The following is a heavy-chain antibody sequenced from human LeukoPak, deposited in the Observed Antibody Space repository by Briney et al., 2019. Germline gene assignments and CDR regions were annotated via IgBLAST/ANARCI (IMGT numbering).Heavy chain of an antibody. J-gene: IGHJ6*02. CDR3: ARDLGVGVQLWFSYYYYGMDV. Sequence: GGSLRLSCAASGFTFSSYSMNWVRQAPGKGLEWVSYISSSSSTTYYADSVKGRFTISRDNAKNSLYLQMNSLRDEDTAVYYCARDLGVGVQLWFSYYYYGMDVWGQGTTVTVSS. CDR1: GFTFSSYS. D-gene: IGHD5-18*01. CDR2: ISSSSSTT. V-gene: IGHV3-48*02.